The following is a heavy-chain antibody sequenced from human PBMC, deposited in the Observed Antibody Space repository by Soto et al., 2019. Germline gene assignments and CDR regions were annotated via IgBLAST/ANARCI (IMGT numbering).Heavy chain of an antibody. V-gene: IGHV4-30-2*01. D-gene: IGHD6-19*01. CDR3: ARDRHSSGWYFWFDH. CDR2: IYHSGST. J-gene: IGHJ5*02. Sequence: TLSLTCAVAGGSISSGGYSWSWIRQPPGKGLEWIGYIYHSGSTYYNPSLKSRVTISVDRSKNQFSLKLSSVTAADTAVYYCARDRHSSGWYFWFDHWGQGTLVTVSS. CDR1: GGSISSGGYS.